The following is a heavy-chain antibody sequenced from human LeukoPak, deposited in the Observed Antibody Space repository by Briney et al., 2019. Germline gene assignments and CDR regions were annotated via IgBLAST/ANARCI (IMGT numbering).Heavy chain of an antibody. Sequence: GGSLRLSCATFGFTFSTYAISWVRQAPGKGLEWVSAISGSGGSTYYADSVKGRFTISRDNSKNTLYLQMNSLRAEDTAVYYCAKRAAFVGAKGYYFDYWGQGTLVTVSS. D-gene: IGHD1-26*01. J-gene: IGHJ4*02. CDR3: AKRAAFVGAKGYYFDY. CDR2: ISGSGGST. CDR1: GFTFSTYA. V-gene: IGHV3-23*01.